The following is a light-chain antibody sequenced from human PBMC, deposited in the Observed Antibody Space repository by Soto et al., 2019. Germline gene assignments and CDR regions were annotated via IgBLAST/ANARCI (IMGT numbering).Light chain of an antibody. CDR3: MQALQTPLT. Sequence: DIVMTQSPLSLPVTPGEPASISCRSSQSLLHSNGNNYLVWYLQKPGQSPQLLIYLGSNRVSGVPDRFSGSGSGTDFTLKISRVEAEDVGVYYCMQALQTPLTFGGGTRVDI. V-gene: IGKV2-28*01. CDR1: QSLLHSNGNNY. CDR2: LGS. J-gene: IGKJ4*01.